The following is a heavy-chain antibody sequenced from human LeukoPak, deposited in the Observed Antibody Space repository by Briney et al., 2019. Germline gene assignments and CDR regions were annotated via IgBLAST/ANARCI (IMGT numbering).Heavy chain of an antibody. CDR3: AKRGVVIRVILVGFHKQAYYFDS. CDR1: GITLSNYG. J-gene: IGHJ4*02. D-gene: IGHD3-22*01. Sequence: GGSLRLSCAVSGITLSNYGMSRVRQAPGKGLEWVARISDSGGSTTYADSVKGRLTISRDNPKNILFLQMNSLRVDDTAVYFCAKRGVVIRVILVGFHKQAYYFDSWGQGALVTVSS. V-gene: IGHV3-23*01. CDR2: ISDSGGST.